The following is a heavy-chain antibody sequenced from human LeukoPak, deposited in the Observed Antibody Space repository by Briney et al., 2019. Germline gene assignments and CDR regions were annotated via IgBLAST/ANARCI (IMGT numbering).Heavy chain of an antibody. CDR3: SRGGSLGY. D-gene: IGHD6-19*01. V-gene: IGHV3-48*03. Sequence: GGSLRLSCAPSGFTFSSVEMSWVRQAPGKGLEWVSKISSSGSAIYYADSVKGRFTISRDNAKSSLYLQMNSLSVEDTAVYYCSRGGSLGYWGQGTLVTVSS. CDR2: ISSSGSAI. J-gene: IGHJ4*02. CDR1: GFTFSSVE.